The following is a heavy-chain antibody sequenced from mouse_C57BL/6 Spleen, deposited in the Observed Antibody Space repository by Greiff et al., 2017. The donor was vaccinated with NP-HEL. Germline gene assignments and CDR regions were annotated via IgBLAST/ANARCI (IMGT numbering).Heavy chain of an antibody. Sequence: VQLQQSGPALVKPGASVKISCQASGYTFTDYYINWVKQRPGQGLEWIGWIFPGSGSPYYNEKFKGKATLTVDKSSSTAYMLLSSLTSEDSAVYFCASYYSNSYYFDYWGQGTTLTVSS. CDR1: GYTFTDYY. CDR3: ASYYSNSYYFDY. CDR2: IFPGSGSP. D-gene: IGHD2-5*01. V-gene: IGHV1-75*01. J-gene: IGHJ2*01.